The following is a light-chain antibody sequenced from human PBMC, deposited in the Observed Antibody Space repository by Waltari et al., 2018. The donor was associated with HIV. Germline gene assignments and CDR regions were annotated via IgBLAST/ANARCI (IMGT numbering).Light chain of an antibody. V-gene: IGLV2-23*02. CDR3: CSYAGSSTFAV. CDR1: SSDVGGYNY. CDR2: DVT. Sequence: QSALTQPASVSGSPGQSITISCTGTSSDVGGYNYVSWYQQHPGNAPKLMIYDVTKRPSGVSNRVSGSKSGNTASLTISGLQAEDEADYYGCSYAGSSTFAVFGGGTKLTVL. J-gene: IGLJ2*01.